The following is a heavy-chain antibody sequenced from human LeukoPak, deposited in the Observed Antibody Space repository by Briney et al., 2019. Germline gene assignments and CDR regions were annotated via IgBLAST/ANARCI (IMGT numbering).Heavy chain of an antibody. CDR2: ISPSGDTS. CDR1: GFTFSNE. D-gene: IGHD3/OR15-3a*01. Sequence: PGGSLRLSCAASGFTFSNEMNWVRQAAGKGLEWVSGISPSGDTSYYADSVKGRFTISRDNSKNTLSLQMNSLRAEDTALYYCAKDRDWGAFDAWGQGALVTVSS. J-gene: IGHJ5*02. V-gene: IGHV3-23*01. CDR3: AKDRDWGAFDA.